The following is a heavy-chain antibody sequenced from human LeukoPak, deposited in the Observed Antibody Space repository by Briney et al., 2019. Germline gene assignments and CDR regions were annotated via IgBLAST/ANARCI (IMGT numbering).Heavy chain of an antibody. Sequence: GGSLRLSCAASGFTFSSYAMHWVRQAPGKGLEWVAVISYDGSNKYYADSVKGRFTISRDNSKNSLYLQMNSLRAEDTAVYYCARDSYYDSSGYTIPFDYWGQGTLVTVSS. J-gene: IGHJ4*02. V-gene: IGHV3-30*04. CDR1: GFTFSSYA. CDR3: ARDSYYDSSGYTIPFDY. CDR2: ISYDGSNK. D-gene: IGHD3-22*01.